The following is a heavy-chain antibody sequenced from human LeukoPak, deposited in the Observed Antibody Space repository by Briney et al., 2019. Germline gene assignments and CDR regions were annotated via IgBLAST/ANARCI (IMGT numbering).Heavy chain of an antibody. V-gene: IGHV4-34*01. D-gene: IGHD3-9*01. J-gene: IGHJ4*02. CDR1: GGYFSGYY. CDR3: ARGSSILTGYYNRNSYYFDY. Sequence: SETLSLTCAVYGGYFSGYYWSWIRQLPGKGLEWIGEINHSGSTNYNPSLKSRVTISVDTSKNQFSLKLSSVTAADTAVYYCARGSSILTGYYNRNSYYFDYWGQGTLVTVSS. CDR2: INHSGST.